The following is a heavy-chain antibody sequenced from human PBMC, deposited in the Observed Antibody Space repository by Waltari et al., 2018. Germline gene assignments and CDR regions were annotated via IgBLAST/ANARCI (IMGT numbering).Heavy chain of an antibody. CDR2: INPSGGST. Sequence: QVQLVQSGAEVKKPGASVKVSCRASGYTFTSYYTHWVRQAPGQGLEWMGIINPSGGSTSYAQKFQGRVTMTRDTSTSTVYMELSSLRSEDTAVYYCASGGHQRIWYFDLWGRGTLVTVSS. J-gene: IGHJ2*01. V-gene: IGHV1-46*01. CDR1: GYTFTSYY. CDR3: ASGGHQRIWYFDL. D-gene: IGHD3-10*01.